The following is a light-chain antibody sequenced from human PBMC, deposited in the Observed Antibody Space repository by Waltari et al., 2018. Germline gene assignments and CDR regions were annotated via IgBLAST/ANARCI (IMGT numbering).Light chain of an antibody. CDR2: GAS. CDR1: QSVTRA. J-gene: IGKJ1*01. CDR3: QHYLRLPVT. V-gene: IGKV3-20*01. Sequence: EIVLTQSPGTPSLSPGESATLSCRTSQSVTRALAWYQQKPGQAPRLLIYGASNRATGIPDRFSGSGSGTDSSLTISSLEPEDFAVYYCQHYLRLPVTFGQGTKVEVK.